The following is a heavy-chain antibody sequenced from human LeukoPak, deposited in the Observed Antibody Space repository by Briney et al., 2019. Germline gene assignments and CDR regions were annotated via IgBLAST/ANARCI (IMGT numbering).Heavy chain of an antibody. J-gene: IGHJ6*02. CDR1: GGSFSVYY. D-gene: IGHD2-2*01. Sequence: SETLSLTCAVYGGSFSVYYWSWIRQPPGKGLEWIGEINHSGSTNYNPSLKSRVTISVDTSKNQFSLKLSSVTAADTAVYYCARGVRINYYYYGMDVWGQGTTVTVSS. V-gene: IGHV4-34*01. CDR2: INHSGST. CDR3: ARGVRINYYYYGMDV.